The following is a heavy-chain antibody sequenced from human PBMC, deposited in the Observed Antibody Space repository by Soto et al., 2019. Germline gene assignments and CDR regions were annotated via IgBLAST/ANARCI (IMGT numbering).Heavy chain of an antibody. CDR3: ARPWGQLSTYYYGMDT. D-gene: IGHD3-16*01. CDR1: GFTFRNYA. CDR2: ISYDGVNK. Sequence: LRLSCAASGFTFRNYAMHWVRQAPGKGLEWVATISYDGVNKYYTDSVKGPFTISRDNSKNTLYLQMNSLRPEDTAVYYCARPWGQLSTYYYGMDTWGQGTTVTVSS. J-gene: IGHJ6*02. V-gene: IGHV3-30-3*01.